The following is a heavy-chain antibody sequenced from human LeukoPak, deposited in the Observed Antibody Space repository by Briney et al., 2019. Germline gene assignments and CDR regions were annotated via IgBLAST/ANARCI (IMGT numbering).Heavy chain of an antibody. Sequence: GGSLRLSCAASGFTFSSYEMNWVRQAPGKGLEWVSYISSSGSTIYYADSVKGRFTISRDNAKNSLYLQMNSLRAEDTAVYYCAARLYSSGWYGDYGMDVWGKGTTVTVSS. J-gene: IGHJ6*04. CDR3: AARLYSSGWYGDYGMDV. CDR2: ISSSGSTI. V-gene: IGHV3-48*03. CDR1: GFTFSSYE. D-gene: IGHD6-19*01.